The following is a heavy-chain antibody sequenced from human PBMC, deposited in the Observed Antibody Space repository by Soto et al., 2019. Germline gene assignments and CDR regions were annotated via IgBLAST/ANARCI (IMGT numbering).Heavy chain of an antibody. V-gene: IGHV4-34*01. CDR1: GGSFSGYY. J-gene: IGHJ3*02. D-gene: IGHD5-12*01. CDR3: ERVIRGYSGDESASAFDI. Sequence: PSETLSLTCAVYGGSFSGYYWSWIRQPPGKGLEWIGEINHSGSTNYNPSLKSRVTISVDTSKNQFSLKLSSVTAADTAVYYCERVIRGYSGDESASAFDIWGQGTMVPVSS. CDR2: INHSGST.